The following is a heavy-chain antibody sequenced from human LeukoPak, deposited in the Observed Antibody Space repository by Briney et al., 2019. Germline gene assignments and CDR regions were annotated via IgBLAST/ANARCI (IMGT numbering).Heavy chain of an antibody. D-gene: IGHD6-19*01. J-gene: IGHJ4*02. Sequence: GGSLRLSCAASGFTFSSYEMNWVRQAPGKGLEWLSYISSSGSTIYYADSVKGRFTISRDNAKNSLYLQMNSLRAEDTAVYYCARAGYSSGWYRTKYDYWGQGTLVTVSS. CDR2: ISSSGSTI. V-gene: IGHV3-48*03. CDR3: ARAGYSSGWYRTKYDY. CDR1: GFTFSSYE.